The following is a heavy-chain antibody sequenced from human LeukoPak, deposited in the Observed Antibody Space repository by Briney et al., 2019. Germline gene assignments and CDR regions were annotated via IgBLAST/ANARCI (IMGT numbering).Heavy chain of an antibody. D-gene: IGHD6-19*01. CDR2: IFSGGDT. V-gene: IGHV3-66*02. CDR3: MRQGLGGAGR. Sequence: GGSLRLSCAASGFTVSSNHMNWVRQAPGKGLEWVSVIFSGGDTSHADSVKGRFTISRDSSKNTLFLQMNSLTPEDTAVYYCMRQGLGGAGRWGQGTLVTVSS. CDR1: GFTVSSNH. J-gene: IGHJ4*02.